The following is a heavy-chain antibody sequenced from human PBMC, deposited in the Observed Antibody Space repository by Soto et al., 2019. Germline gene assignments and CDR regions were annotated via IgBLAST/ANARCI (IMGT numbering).Heavy chain of an antibody. V-gene: IGHV3-33*03. CDR2: VWNEGRQK. Sequence: HPGGSLRLSCAPSGFTFTNYVMHWVRQTPGKGREWVGNVWNEGRQKWYADLAKGRLTISRDNSENTVSLQMNSLRVEDTAVYYCATEPVESIWRIGSWGIDNWGQGTLVTVSS. D-gene: IGHD6-13*01. CDR1: GFTFTNYV. CDR3: ATEPVESIWRIGSWGIDN. J-gene: IGHJ4*02.